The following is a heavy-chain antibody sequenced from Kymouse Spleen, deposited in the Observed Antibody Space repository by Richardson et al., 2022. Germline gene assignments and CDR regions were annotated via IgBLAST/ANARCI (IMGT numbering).Heavy chain of an antibody. J-gene: IGHJ6*02. CDR1: GFTFSSYG. V-gene: IGHV3-33*01. Sequence: QVQLVESGGGVVQPGRSLRLSCAASGFTFSSYGMHWVRQAPGKGLEWVAVIWYDGSNKYYADSVKGRFTISRDNSKNTLYLQMNSLRAEDTAVYYCARDGAARCYYYYGMDVWGQGTTVTVSS. D-gene: IGHD6-6*01. CDR2: IWYDGSNK. CDR3: ARDGAARCYYYYGMDV.